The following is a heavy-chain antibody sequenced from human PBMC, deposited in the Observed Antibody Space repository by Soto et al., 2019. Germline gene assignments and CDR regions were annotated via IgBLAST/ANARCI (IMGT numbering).Heavy chain of an antibody. J-gene: IGHJ4*02. V-gene: IGHV3-30-3*01. CDR2: ISYDGSNK. Sequence: QVQLVESGGGVVQPGRSLRLSCAASGFTFSSYAMHWVRQAPGKGLEWVAVISYDGSNKYYADSVKGRFTISRDNSKNTLYLQMNSLRAEDTAVYYCAGEEGEDRTTFGWGQGTLVTVSS. D-gene: IGHD3-16*01. CDR1: GFTFSSYA. CDR3: AGEEGEDRTTFG.